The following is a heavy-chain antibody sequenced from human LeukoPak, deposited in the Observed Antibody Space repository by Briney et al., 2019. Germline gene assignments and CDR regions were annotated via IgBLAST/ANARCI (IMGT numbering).Heavy chain of an antibody. D-gene: IGHD2-15*01. CDR3: ARDRRSGGSCLDY. J-gene: IGHJ4*02. CDR1: GFTFSSYP. V-gene: IGHV3-7*01. CDR2: IEQDGSEK. Sequence: PGGSLRLSCAASGFTFSSYPMSWVRQAPGKGLEWVANIEQDGSEKYYVDSVKGRFTISRDNAKNSLYLQMNSLRAEDTAVYYCARDRRSGGSCLDYWGQGTLVTVSS.